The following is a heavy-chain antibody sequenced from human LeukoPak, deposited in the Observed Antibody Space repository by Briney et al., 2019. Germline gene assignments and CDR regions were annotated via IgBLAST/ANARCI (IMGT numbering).Heavy chain of an antibody. CDR1: GFTFSSYA. Sequence: GSLRLSCTASGFTFSSYAMNWVRQPPGKGLEWIGEINHSGSTNYNPSLKSRVTISVDTSKNQFSLKLSSVTAADTAVYYCASSIAAAGTVTYPWGQGTLVTVSS. CDR3: ASSIAAAGTVTYP. J-gene: IGHJ5*02. D-gene: IGHD6-13*01. V-gene: IGHV4-34*08. CDR2: INHSGST.